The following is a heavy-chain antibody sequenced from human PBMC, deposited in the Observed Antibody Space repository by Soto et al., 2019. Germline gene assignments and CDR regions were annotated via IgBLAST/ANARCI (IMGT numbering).Heavy chain of an antibody. D-gene: IGHD4-17*01. CDR2: IYYSGST. V-gene: IGHV4-59*01. CDR3: ARLPWADYGGIFDP. CDR1: GGSISNYY. Sequence: SXTLSLTCTVSGGSISNYYWSWIRHPPGKKLEWIGYIYYSGSTNYNPSLKSRVTISVDTSKNQFSLKLYSVTTADTAMYYCARLPWADYGGIFDPWGQGTLVTXSS. J-gene: IGHJ5*02.